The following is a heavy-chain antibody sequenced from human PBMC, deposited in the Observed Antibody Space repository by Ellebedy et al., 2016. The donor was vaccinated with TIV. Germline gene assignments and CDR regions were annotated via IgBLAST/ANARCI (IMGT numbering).Heavy chain of an antibody. CDR1: GFTFGDYA. CDR3: SVAGTGVDYYYGMDV. CDR2: IRSKAYGGTT. D-gene: IGHD6-19*01. V-gene: IGHV3-49*03. J-gene: IGHJ6*02. Sequence: GGSLRLXCTASGFTFGDYAMSWFRQAPGKGLEWVGFIRSKAYGGTTEYAASVKGRFTISRDDSKSIAYLQMNSLKTEDTAVYYSSVAGTGVDYYYGMDVWGQGTTVTVSS.